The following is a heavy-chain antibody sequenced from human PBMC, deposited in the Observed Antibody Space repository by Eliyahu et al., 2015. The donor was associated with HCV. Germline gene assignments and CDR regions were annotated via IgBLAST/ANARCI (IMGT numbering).Heavy chain of an antibody. CDR2: IYYSGST. D-gene: IGHD5-24*01. CDR1: GGSLSSSSYY. V-gene: IGHV4-39*07. Sequence: QLQLQESGPGLVKPSETLSLTCTVSGGSLSSSSYYWGWIRQPPGKGLEWIGSIYYSGSTYYNPSLKSRVTISVDTSKNQFSLKLSSVTAADTAVYYCARGGDGDFDYWGQGTLVTVSS. J-gene: IGHJ4*02. CDR3: ARGGDGDFDY.